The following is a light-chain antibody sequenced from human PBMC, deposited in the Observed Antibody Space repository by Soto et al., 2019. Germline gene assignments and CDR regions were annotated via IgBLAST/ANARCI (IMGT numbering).Light chain of an antibody. Sequence: QSVLTQPASVSASPGQSITISCTGTSMDVGSYNLVSWYQQHPGKAPKLMIYEVSKWPSGMSNRFSGSKSGNTASLTISGLQAEDEGDYYCCSYAGSHYVFGTGTRSPS. CDR2: EVS. V-gene: IGLV2-23*02. CDR3: CSYAGSHYV. CDR1: SMDVGSYNL. J-gene: IGLJ1*01.